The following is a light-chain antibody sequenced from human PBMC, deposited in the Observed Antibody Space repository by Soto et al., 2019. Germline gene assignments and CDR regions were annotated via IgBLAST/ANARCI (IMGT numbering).Light chain of an antibody. V-gene: IGKV3-15*01. CDR2: DAS. J-gene: IGKJ2*01. CDR3: QQYHHWLPYT. CDR1: HSVGGN. Sequence: EIVMTQSPATLSVSPGERVTLSCRATHSVGGNLAWYQQTPGQAPRLLIYDASTRATGIPARFSGSGSGTEFTLTISSLQSEDFAVYCYQQYHHWLPYTFAQGIKVDI.